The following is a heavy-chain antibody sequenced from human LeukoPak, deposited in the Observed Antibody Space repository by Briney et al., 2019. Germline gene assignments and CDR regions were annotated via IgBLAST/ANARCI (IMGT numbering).Heavy chain of an antibody. D-gene: IGHD3-22*01. CDR2: ISAYSGKA. V-gene: IGHV1-18*01. CDR1: GYTLTSYG. CDR3: ARRLDYYDISGYHTLDY. J-gene: IGHJ4*02. Sequence: ASVKVSCKASGYTLTSYGITWVRQAPGQGLEWMGWISAYSGKANYAQKLQGRVTMTTDTSTSTAYMELRSLRSDDTAVYYCARRLDYYDISGYHTLDYWGQGTLVTVSS.